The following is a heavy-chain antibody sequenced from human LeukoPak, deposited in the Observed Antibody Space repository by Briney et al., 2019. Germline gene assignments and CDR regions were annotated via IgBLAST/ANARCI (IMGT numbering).Heavy chain of an antibody. D-gene: IGHD5-12*01. CDR3: ASKRTDSGYAAFDY. CDR1: GFTFSTYG. V-gene: IGHV3-30*03. Sequence: PGGSLRLSCAAFGFTFSTYGMHWVRQAPGKGLEWVAVISYDRSNKYYADSVKGRFTISRDNSKNTLYLQMNSLRAEDTAVYYCASKRTDSGYAAFDYWGQGTLVTVSS. CDR2: ISYDRSNK. J-gene: IGHJ4*02.